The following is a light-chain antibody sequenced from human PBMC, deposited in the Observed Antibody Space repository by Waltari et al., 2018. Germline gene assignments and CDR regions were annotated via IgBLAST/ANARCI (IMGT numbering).Light chain of an antibody. CDR1: SSPIGRNT. CDR3: AAWDDGLNGPG. Sequence: QSVLTQPPSASGTPGQRVTISCSGSSSPIGRNTLNWSQQLPGTPPKLLTHGNHQRPSGVPARFSGSKSGTSGSLAISGLQSEDEADYYCAAWDDGLNGPGFGGGTKLTVL. J-gene: IGLJ3*02. V-gene: IGLV1-44*01. CDR2: GNH.